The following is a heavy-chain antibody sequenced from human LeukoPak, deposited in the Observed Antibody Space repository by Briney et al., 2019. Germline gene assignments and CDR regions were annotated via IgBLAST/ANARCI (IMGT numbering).Heavy chain of an antibody. CDR1: GFTFSHYV. J-gene: IGHJ4*02. D-gene: IGHD3-22*01. CDR2: ISFDGQHI. CDR3: ARGRASRGYLR. V-gene: IGHV3-30*09. Sequence: GGSLRLSCATSGFTFSHYVMHWVRQAPGRGLEWVAVISFDGQHIFYADSVKGRLAISRDNSNSTLFLQMNSLTLEDTAVYYCARGRASRGYLRWGEGTLVSVSS.